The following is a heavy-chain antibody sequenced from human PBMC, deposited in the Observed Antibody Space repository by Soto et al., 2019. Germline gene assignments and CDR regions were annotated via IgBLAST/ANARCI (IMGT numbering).Heavy chain of an antibody. J-gene: IGHJ4*02. CDR1: GFTFSSYA. V-gene: IGHV3-30-3*01. CDR2: ISYDGSNK. Sequence: GGSLRLSCAASGFTFSSYAMHWVRQAPGKGLEGVAVISYDGSNKYYADSVKGRFTISRDNSKNTLYLQMNSLRAEDTAVYYCARERLYVDTAPEGFDYWGQGTLVTVSS. D-gene: IGHD5-18*01. CDR3: ARERLYVDTAPEGFDY.